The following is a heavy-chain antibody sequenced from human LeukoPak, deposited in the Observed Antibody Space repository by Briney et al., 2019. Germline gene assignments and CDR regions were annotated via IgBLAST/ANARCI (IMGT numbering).Heavy chain of an antibody. J-gene: IGHJ4*02. V-gene: IGHV1-69*13. CDR2: ITPIFGTA. CDR1: GGTFSNYA. D-gene: IGHD3-22*01. CDR3: ARGWDYDSGGRPTACVY. Sequence: ASVKVSCKASGGTFSNYAINWVRQAPGPGLEWMGGITPIFGTANYAQKFQGRVTITADESTSTVYMELNSLKSEDTAVYYCARGWDYDSGGRPTACVYWGQRTRVTVSS.